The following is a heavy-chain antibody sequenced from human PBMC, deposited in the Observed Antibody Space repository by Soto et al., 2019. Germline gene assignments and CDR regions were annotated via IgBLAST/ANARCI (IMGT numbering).Heavy chain of an antibody. D-gene: IGHD2-2*02. Sequence: SETLSLTCAVYGGSFSGYYWSWIRQPPGKGLEWIGEINHSGSTNYNPSLKSRVTISVDTSKNQFSLKLSSVTAADTAVYYCAITSGYCSSTSCYTGGYYYYYGMDVWGQGTTVTVSS. V-gene: IGHV4-34*01. CDR3: AITSGYCSSTSCYTGGYYYYYGMDV. CDR1: GGSFSGYY. J-gene: IGHJ6*02. CDR2: INHSGST.